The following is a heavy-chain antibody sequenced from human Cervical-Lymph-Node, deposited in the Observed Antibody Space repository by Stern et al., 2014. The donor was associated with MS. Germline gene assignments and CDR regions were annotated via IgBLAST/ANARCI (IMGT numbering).Heavy chain of an antibody. CDR3: ARTWIAVRNTKWFDP. Sequence: QVQLQQWGAGLLKPSETLSLTCGVNGGSFDAFYWSWIRQPPGRGLEWIGEISHSGYTNYNPSLKSRGTISAHTSKNQFTLKMTSVTAADTAVYYCARTWIAVRNTKWFDPWGQGTLVTVSS. J-gene: IGHJ5*02. D-gene: IGHD6-6*01. CDR2: ISHSGYT. V-gene: IGHV4-34*01. CDR1: GGSFDAFY.